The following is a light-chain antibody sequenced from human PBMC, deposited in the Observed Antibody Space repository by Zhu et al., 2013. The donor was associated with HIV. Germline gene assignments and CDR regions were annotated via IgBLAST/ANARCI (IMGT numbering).Light chain of an antibody. Sequence: EIAMTQSPDTLSVSPGERATLSCRASQSVSSNLAWYQQKPGQAPRLLIYGASTRATGIPARFSGSGSGTDFTLTISSLEPEDFAVYYCQQRSNWPPLTFGGGTKVEIK. CDR1: QSVSSN. V-gene: IGKV3-15*01. J-gene: IGKJ4*01. CDR2: GAS. CDR3: QQRSNWPPLT.